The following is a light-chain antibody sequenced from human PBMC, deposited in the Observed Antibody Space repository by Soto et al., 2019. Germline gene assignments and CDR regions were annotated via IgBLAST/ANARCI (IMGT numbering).Light chain of an antibody. Sequence: EIVLTQSPGTLSLSPGERATLSCRASQSVNSNYLAWYQQKPGQSPRVLMYGTSNRATGIPDRFSGSGSGKDFTLTISRLEPEDFAVYYCQQYDESFRTFGQGTKVEI. CDR3: QQYDESFRT. CDR2: GTS. J-gene: IGKJ1*01. V-gene: IGKV3-20*01. CDR1: QSVNSNY.